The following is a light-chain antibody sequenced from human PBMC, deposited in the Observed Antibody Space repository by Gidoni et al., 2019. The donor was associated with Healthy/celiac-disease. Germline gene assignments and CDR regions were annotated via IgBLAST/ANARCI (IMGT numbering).Light chain of an antibody. Sequence: DIKMTQSPSTLSASVGDRVTITCRASQSISSWLAWYQQKPGKAPKLLIYKASSLESGVPSRFSGSGSGTEFTLTISSLQSDDFATYYCQQYNSYSPWTFXQXTKVEIK. CDR3: QQYNSYSPWT. J-gene: IGKJ1*01. CDR1: QSISSW. CDR2: KAS. V-gene: IGKV1-5*03.